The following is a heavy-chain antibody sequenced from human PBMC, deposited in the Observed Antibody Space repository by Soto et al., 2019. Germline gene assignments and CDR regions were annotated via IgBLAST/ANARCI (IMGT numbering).Heavy chain of an antibody. CDR3: ARDDQIVTYYSYGRLGFDY. D-gene: IGHD5-18*01. Sequence: QVQLVESGGGVVQPGRSLRLSCAASGFTFSSYAMHWVRQAPGKGLEWVAVISYDGSNKYYADSVTGRFTISRDNSNNTLSLQLNSLRAEDTAVYYCARDDQIVTYYSYGRLGFDYWGQGTLVTVSS. CDR2: ISYDGSNK. J-gene: IGHJ4*02. CDR1: GFTFSSYA. V-gene: IGHV3-30-3*01.